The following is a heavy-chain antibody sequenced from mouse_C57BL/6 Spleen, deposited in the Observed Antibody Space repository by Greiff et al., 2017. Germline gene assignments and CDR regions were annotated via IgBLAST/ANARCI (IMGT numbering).Heavy chain of an antibody. J-gene: IGHJ2*01. CDR1: GFTFSSYA. CDR3: ARDEGGTGVFDY. CDR2: ISDGGSYT. Sequence: EVKLVESGGGLVKPGGSLKLSCAASGFTFSSYAMSWVRQTPEKRLEWVATISDGGSYTYYPDNVKGRFTISRDNAKNNLYLQMSHLKSEDTAMYYCARDEGGTGVFDYWGQGTTLTVSS. D-gene: IGHD4-1*01. V-gene: IGHV5-4*01.